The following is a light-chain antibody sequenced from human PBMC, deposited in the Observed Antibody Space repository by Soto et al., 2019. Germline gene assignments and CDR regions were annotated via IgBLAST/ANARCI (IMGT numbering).Light chain of an antibody. CDR3: TSDAGSNNFDV. CDR1: SSGVGTYDF. CDR2: EVT. J-gene: IGLJ1*01. V-gene: IGLV2-8*01. Sequence: QSALTQPPSASGSPGQSVTISCTGASSGVGTYDFVSWYQPHPGKAPKLMIYEVTKRPSGVPDPFSGSRSGNTASLTVSGLQAEDEADYYCTSDAGSNNFDVFGTGTKSPS.